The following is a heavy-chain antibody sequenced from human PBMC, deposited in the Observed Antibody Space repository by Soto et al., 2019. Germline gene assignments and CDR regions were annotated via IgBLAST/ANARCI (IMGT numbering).Heavy chain of an antibody. D-gene: IGHD6-13*01. CDR2: SHQSGSA. Sequence: QVQLQESGPGLVKPSGTLSLTCAVSGVSISSHDWWTWVSQPPGKGLEWIGESHQSGSANYNSSLESRVTISVDKSKNQFSLKLSSVTVADTAVYYCATRYTSRFYWGQGTLVTVSS. CDR3: ATRYTSRFY. J-gene: IGHJ4*02. CDR1: GVSISSHDW. V-gene: IGHV4-4*02.